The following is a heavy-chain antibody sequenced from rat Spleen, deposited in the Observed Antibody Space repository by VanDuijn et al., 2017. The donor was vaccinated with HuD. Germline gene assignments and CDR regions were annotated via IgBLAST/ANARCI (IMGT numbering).Heavy chain of an antibody. V-gene: IGHV3-1*01. CDR3: ARYRNSMGLFDF. Sequence: DVQLQESGPGLVKPSQSLSLTCSVTGYSINSIYWGWIRKFPGNQLEWMGYISYSGSTTYTPSLKSRISITRDTSKNQLFLQLNSVTTEDTATYYCARYRNSMGLFDFWGQGVMVTVSS. CDR2: ISYSGST. CDR1: GYSINSIY. J-gene: IGHJ2*01. D-gene: IGHD1-7*01.